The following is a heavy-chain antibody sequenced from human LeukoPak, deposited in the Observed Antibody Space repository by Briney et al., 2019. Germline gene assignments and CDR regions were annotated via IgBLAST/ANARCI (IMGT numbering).Heavy chain of an antibody. V-gene: IGHV4-59*12. CDR2: IYYTGST. J-gene: IGHJ5*02. CDR1: GGSISTYY. D-gene: IGHD5-12*01. CDR3: ARVEDSGYDYRGWFDP. Sequence: SETLSLTCTVSGGSISTYYWSWIRQPPGKGLEWIGYIYYTGSTDYNPSLKSRVTISVDTSKNQFSLKLSSVTAADTAVYYCARVEDSGYDYRGWFDPWGLGTLVTVSS.